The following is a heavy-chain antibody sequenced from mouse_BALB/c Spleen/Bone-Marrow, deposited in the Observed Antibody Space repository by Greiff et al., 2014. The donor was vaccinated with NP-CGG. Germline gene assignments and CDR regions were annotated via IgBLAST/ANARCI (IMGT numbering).Heavy chain of an antibody. CDR2: IYPGSGNT. CDR1: GYTFTDYY. V-gene: IGHV1-77*01. D-gene: IGHD2-3*01. CDR3: ARSGDGYPRDAIDY. J-gene: IGHJ4*01. Sequence: VQLQQSGAELARPGASVKLSCKASGYTFTDYYINWVEQRTGQGLEWIGEIYPGSGNTYYNEKFKGKATLTADKSSSTAYMQLSSLTSEDSAVYFCARSGDGYPRDAIDYWGQGTSVKVS.